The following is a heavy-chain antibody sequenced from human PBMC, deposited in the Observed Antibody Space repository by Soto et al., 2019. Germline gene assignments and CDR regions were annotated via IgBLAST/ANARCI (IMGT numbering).Heavy chain of an antibody. D-gene: IGHD6-19*01. CDR2: VSHDGRNT. Sequence: VQLVESGGGVVQPGRSLRLSCAASGFTFSDYAMHWVRQAPGKGLEWVAVVSHDGRNTHYADSVKGRFTLSRDSSKNTVSMEMASLRAEDTAVYSCAKGGRQWLVTSDFNYWGQGALVTVSS. CDR1: GFTFSDYA. CDR3: AKGGRQWLVTSDFNY. J-gene: IGHJ4*02. V-gene: IGHV3-30*18.